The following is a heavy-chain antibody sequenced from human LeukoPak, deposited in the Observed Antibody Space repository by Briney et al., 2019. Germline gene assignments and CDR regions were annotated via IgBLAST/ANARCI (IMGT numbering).Heavy chain of an antibody. CDR1: GFTFSSYA. D-gene: IGHD7-27*01. Sequence: PGGSLRLSCAASGFTFSSYAMSWVRQAPGKGLEWVSAISGSGGSTYYADPVKGRFTITRDNSKNTLYLQKNSLRAEDTAVYYCAKDRSDLGYYYGMDVWGQGTTVTVSS. V-gene: IGHV3-23*01. J-gene: IGHJ6*02. CDR3: AKDRSDLGYYYGMDV. CDR2: ISGSGGST.